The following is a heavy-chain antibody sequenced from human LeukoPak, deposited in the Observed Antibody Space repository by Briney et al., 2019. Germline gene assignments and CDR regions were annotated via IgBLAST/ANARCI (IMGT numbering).Heavy chain of an antibody. Sequence: HPGGSLRLSCAASGVTFSNYAMTWVRQAPGKGLEWVSGISGSGVSTYYADSVKGRFTISRDNSKNTLYLQMNSLRAEDTAVYHCAKKGGYSYGDPFDYWGQGILVTVSS. CDR3: AKKGGYSYGDPFDY. V-gene: IGHV3-23*01. CDR2: ISGSGVST. J-gene: IGHJ4*02. CDR1: GVTFSNYA. D-gene: IGHD5-18*01.